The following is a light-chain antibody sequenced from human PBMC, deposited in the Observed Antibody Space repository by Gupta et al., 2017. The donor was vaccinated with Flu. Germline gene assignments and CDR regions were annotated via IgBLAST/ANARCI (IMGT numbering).Light chain of an antibody. CDR2: DSN. J-gene: IGLJ3*02. Sequence: QSVFTQPPSVSAAPGQRVTISCSGSSSNIGHNYVSWYQQLPGTAPKLLIYDSNRRPSGIPDRFSGSGSGTSAVLAITGLQTGDEADYYCGTWDTSLSALVFGGGTKLTVL. CDR1: SSNIGHNY. CDR3: GTWDTSLSALV. V-gene: IGLV1-51*01.